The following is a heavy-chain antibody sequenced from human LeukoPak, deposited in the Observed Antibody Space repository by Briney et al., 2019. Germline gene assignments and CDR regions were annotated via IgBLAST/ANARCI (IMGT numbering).Heavy chain of an antibody. Sequence: SEPLSLTCAVYGGSFSGYYWSWIRQPPGKGLEWIGEINRSGSTNYNPSLKGRVTMSVDTSKNQFSLKLSSVAAADTAVYYCAFRKVGYCSSTSCYFRTGFDPWGQGTLVTVSS. CDR2: INRSGST. CDR3: AFRKVGYCSSTSCYFRTGFDP. CDR1: GGSFSGYY. D-gene: IGHD2-2*01. V-gene: IGHV4-34*01. J-gene: IGHJ5*02.